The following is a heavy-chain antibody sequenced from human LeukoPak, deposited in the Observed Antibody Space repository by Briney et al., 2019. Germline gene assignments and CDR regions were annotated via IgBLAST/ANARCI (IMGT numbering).Heavy chain of an antibody. D-gene: IGHD1-26*01. Sequence: GGSLRLSCAASGFTFSDYYMSWIRQAPGKGLEWVSYISSSGSTIYYADSVKGRFTISRDNAKNSLYLQMNSLRAEDTALYYCAKDIGRNYYYGMDVWGQGTTVTVSS. V-gene: IGHV3-11*01. CDR3: AKDIGRNYYYGMDV. J-gene: IGHJ6*02. CDR2: ISSSGSTI. CDR1: GFTFSDYY.